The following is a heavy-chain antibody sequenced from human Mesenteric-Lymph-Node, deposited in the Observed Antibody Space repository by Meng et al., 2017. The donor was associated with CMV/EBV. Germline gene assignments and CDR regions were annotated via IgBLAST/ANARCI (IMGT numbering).Heavy chain of an antibody. CDR2: IYWDDDK. Sequence: QITLKESGPTLVKPTQTLTLTGTFPGFSLGTSGVGVGWIRQPPGKALEWLALIYWDDDKRYSPSLKSRLTITKDTSKNQVVLTMTNMDPVDTATYYCAHSSGIAAAGPFYFDYWGQGTLVTVSS. D-gene: IGHD6-13*01. CDR3: AHSSGIAAAGPFYFDY. J-gene: IGHJ4*02. V-gene: IGHV2-5*02. CDR1: GFSLGTSGVG.